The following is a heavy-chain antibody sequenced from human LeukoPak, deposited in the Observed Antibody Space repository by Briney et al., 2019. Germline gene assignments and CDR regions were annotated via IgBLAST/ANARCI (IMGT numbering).Heavy chain of an antibody. CDR1: GGSMNGYY. CDR3: ARESGITMVRGVIDY. V-gene: IGHV4-4*07. D-gene: IGHD3-10*01. Sequence: PSETLSLTCNVSGGSMNGYYWSWIRQPAGKGLEWIGRIYTSGSTNYNPSLKSRVTMSVDTSKNQFSLKLNSVTAADTAVYYCARESGITMVRGVIDYWGQGTLVTVSS. J-gene: IGHJ4*02. CDR2: IYTSGST.